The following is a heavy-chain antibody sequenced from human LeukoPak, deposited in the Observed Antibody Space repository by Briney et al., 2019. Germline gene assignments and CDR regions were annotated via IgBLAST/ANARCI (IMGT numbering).Heavy chain of an antibody. D-gene: IGHD6-6*01. CDR3: ARQGSSYYYYYGMDV. Sequence: SETLSLTCTVSGGSISSYCWSWIRQPPGKGLEWIGYIYYSGSTNYNPSLKSRVTISVDTSKNQFSLKLSSVTAADTAVYYCARQGSSYYYYYGMDVWGQGTTVTVSS. CDR2: IYYSGST. CDR1: GGSISSYC. J-gene: IGHJ6*02. V-gene: IGHV4-59*08.